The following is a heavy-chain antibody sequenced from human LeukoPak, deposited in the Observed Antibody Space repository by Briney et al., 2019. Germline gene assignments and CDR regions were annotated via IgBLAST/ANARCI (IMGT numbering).Heavy chain of an antibody. CDR1: GFTFDDYA. CDR3: AKDRRPTVSGGYFDL. D-gene: IGHD3-10*01. V-gene: IGHV3-9*01. J-gene: IGHJ2*01. Sequence: GGSLRLSCAASGFTFDDYAMHWVRQAPGKGLGWVSGISWNSGHKGYADSVKGRFTISRDNAKNSLYLRMNSLRAEDTALYYCAKDRRPTVSGGYFDLWGRGTLVIVSS. CDR2: ISWNSGHK.